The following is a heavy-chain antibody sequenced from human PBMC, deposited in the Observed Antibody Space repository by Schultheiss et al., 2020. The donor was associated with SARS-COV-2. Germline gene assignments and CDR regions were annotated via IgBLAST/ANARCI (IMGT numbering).Heavy chain of an antibody. CDR3: ARLAMVPMGDYSNNYYGMDD. J-gene: IGHJ6*02. CDR1: GCSISSYY. V-gene: IGHV4-59*06. CDR2: IYYSGST. Sequence: SETLSLTCTVSGCSISSYYWSWIRQHPGKGLEWIGYIYYSGSTYYNPSLKSRVTISVDTSKNQFSLKLSTVTAADTAVYYCARLAMVPMGDYSNNYYGMDDWGQGTTVTVSS. D-gene: IGHD4-11*01.